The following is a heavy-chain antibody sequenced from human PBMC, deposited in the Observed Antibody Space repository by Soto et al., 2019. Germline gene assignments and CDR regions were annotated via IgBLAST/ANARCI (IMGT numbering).Heavy chain of an antibody. CDR1: GGSFSGYY. Sequence: RTCAVYGGSFSGYYWSWIRQPPGKGLEWIGEINHSGSTNYNPSLKSRVTISVDTSKNQFSLKLSSVTAADTAVYYCASPWRRRAFDIWGQGTMVTVSS. D-gene: IGHD3-3*01. J-gene: IGHJ3*02. CDR3: ASPWRRRAFDI. V-gene: IGHV4-34*01. CDR2: INHSGST.